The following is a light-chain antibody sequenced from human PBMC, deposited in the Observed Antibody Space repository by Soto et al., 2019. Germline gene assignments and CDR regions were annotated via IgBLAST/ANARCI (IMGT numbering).Light chain of an antibody. V-gene: IGKV1-8*01. CDR2: DTS. CDR3: QHYYTYPLI. J-gene: IGKJ4*01. CDR1: QAISPY. Sequence: AIRMTQSPSSVSASTGDRVTITCRASQAISPYLAWYQQKPGKAPKILIYDTSTLESGVPSRFSGGGSGTEFTLTISSLQSEDFATYYCQHYYTYPLIFGGGTKVEIK.